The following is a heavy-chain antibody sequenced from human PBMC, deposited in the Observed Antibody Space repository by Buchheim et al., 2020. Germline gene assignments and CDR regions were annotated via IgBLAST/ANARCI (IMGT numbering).Heavy chain of an antibody. V-gene: IGHV3-7*03. J-gene: IGHJ5*02. CDR3: AKRSIP. CDR1: GFTFRYYW. D-gene: IGHD2-2*01. CDR2: INEDGTEK. Sequence: EVYLVESGGGLVQPGGSLRLSCAASGFTFRYYWMNWVRQAPGKGLEWVANINEDGTEKYYVDSVKGRFTISRDNALSSVYLQMSSLRVEDTAVYYCAKRSIPWGQGT.